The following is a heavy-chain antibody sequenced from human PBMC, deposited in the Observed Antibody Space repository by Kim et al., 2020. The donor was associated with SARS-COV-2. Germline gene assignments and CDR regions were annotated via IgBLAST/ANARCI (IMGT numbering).Heavy chain of an antibody. CDR3: ARGRFSSWAFDY. D-gene: IGHD6-13*01. J-gene: IGHJ4*02. Sequence: NYAQKLQGRVTMTTDTSTSTAYMGLRSLRSDDTAVYYCARGRFSSWAFDYWGQGTLVTVSS. V-gene: IGHV1-18*01.